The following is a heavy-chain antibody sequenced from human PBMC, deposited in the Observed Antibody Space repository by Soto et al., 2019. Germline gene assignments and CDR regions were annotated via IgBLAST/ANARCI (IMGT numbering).Heavy chain of an antibody. Sequence: QVQLVQSGSEVKKPGSWVKVSCKASGDAFSGHAISWLRQAPGQGPEWMGQINPFFKGTKYAQKFLGRVTITADDSTSTAYMDLSSLISEDTAVYYCARDVPLNYYDGTYSYYALDVWGQGTTVTVSS. CDR2: INPFFKGT. CDR3: ARDVPLNYYDGTYSYYALDV. J-gene: IGHJ6*02. V-gene: IGHV1-69*01. CDR1: GDAFSGHA. D-gene: IGHD3-16*01.